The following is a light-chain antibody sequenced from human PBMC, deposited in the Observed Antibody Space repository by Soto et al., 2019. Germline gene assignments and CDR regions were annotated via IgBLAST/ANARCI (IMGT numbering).Light chain of an antibody. Sequence: DIQMTQSPSSLSASVGDRVTITCRASQSISRYLNWYQQKPGKAPKLLIQGAYPLHSGAPSRFSGHGSGTNFTLTISSLQPEDSATYYCQQSSITPYTFGQGTKLEIK. CDR3: QQSSITPYT. CDR1: QSISRY. J-gene: IGKJ2*01. CDR2: GAY. V-gene: IGKV1-39*01.